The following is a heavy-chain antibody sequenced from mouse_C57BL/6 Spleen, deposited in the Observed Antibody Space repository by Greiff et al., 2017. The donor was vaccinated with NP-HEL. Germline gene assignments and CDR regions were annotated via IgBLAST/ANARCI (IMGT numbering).Heavy chain of an antibody. J-gene: IGHJ1*03. V-gene: IGHV1-26*01. CDR1: GYTFTDYY. CDR3: ARWMGYGSSYWYFDV. D-gene: IGHD1-1*01. Sequence: VQLQQSGPELVKPGASVKISCKASGYTFTDYYMNWVKQSHGKSLEWIGDINPNNGGTSYNQKFKGKATLTVDKSSSTAYMELRSLTSEDSAVYYCARWMGYGSSYWYFDVWGTGTTVTVSS. CDR2: INPNNGGT.